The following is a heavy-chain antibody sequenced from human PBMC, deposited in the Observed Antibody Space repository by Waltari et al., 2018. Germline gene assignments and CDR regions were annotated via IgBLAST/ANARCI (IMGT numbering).Heavy chain of an antibody. CDR1: GYTFPSYD. D-gene: IGHD1-26*01. J-gene: IGHJ4*02. V-gene: IGHV1-8*01. CDR2: MNPNSGNT. CDR3: ARGLRYSGSYRVVLGY. Sequence: QVQLVQSGAEVKKPGASVTVSCKASGYTFPSYDINWVRQAPGKGLEWMGWMNPNSGNTGYAQKFQGRVTMTRNTSISTAYMELSSLRSEDTAVYYCARGLRYSGSYRVVLGYWGQGTLVTVSS.